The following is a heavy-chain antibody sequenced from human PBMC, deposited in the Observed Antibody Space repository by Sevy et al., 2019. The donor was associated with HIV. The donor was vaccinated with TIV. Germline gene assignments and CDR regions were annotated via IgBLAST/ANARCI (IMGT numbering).Heavy chain of an antibody. CDR3: TTCRYYDILTGYSPFEY. CDR1: GFTFSNAW. CDR2: IKSKTDGGTT. D-gene: IGHD3-9*01. V-gene: IGHV3-15*01. Sequence: GGSLRLSCAASGFTFSNAWMSWVRQAPGKGLEWVGRIKSKTDGGTTDYAAPVKGRFTISRDDSKNTLYLQMNSLKTEDTAVYYCTTCRYYDILTGYSPFEYWGQGTLVTVSS. J-gene: IGHJ4*02.